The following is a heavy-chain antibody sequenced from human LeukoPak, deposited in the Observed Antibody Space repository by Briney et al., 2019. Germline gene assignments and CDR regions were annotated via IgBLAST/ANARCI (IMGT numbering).Heavy chain of an antibody. CDR1: GLSIGDYT. CDR2: ISRNGVAT. Sequence: GGSLRLSCEASGLSIGDYTMHWVRQVPGKGLEWVSLISRNGVATKYADSVRGRFIVSRDNSKNSLYLQMNSLRAEDTAVYYCAKGTRPLRYSGSYSFDYWGQGTLVTVSS. J-gene: IGHJ4*02. V-gene: IGHV3-43*01. D-gene: IGHD1-26*01. CDR3: AKGTRPLRYSGSYSFDY.